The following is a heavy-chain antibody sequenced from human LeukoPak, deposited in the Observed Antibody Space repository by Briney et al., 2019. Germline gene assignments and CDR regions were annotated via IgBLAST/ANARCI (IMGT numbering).Heavy chain of an antibody. Sequence: GGSLRLSCAASGFTFSSYSMNWVRQAPGKGLEWVSYISSSSSTIYYAGSVKGRFTISRDNAKNTLYLQMNSLRAEDTAAYYCARDLDIVATDPLGGWGQGTLVTVSS. CDR3: ARDLDIVATDPLGG. J-gene: IGHJ4*02. CDR1: GFTFSSYS. CDR2: ISSSSSTI. D-gene: IGHD5-12*01. V-gene: IGHV3-48*01.